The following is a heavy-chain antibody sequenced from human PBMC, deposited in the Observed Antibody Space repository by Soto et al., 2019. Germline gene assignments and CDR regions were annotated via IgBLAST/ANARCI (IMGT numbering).Heavy chain of an antibody. D-gene: IGHD3-3*01. V-gene: IGHV3-7*03. CDR1: GFSFGSYW. J-gene: IGHJ4*02. CDR2: IKDDGSER. CDR3: ARDVGPVTIFGEALSGYFDF. Sequence: GGSLRLSCAVSGFSFGSYWMSWVRQAPGKGLEWLASIKDDGSERYYLDSVKGRFTTSRDNAKDSLSLQMNSLRGEDTAFYYCARDVGPVTIFGEALSGYFDFWGQGTLVTVSS.